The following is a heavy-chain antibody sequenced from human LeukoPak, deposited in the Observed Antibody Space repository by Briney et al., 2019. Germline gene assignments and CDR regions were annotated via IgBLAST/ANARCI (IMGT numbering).Heavy chain of an antibody. V-gene: IGHV3-21*01. Sequence: PGGSLRLSRAASGFTFSAYSMNWVRQAPGKGLEWVSSISHTSSDIHYADSMRGRFTISRDNAKNSLFLQMNSLGADDTAVYYCARLVGTHDTGYYYMDVWGKGTTVTVSS. D-gene: IGHD1-26*01. CDR3: ARLVGTHDTGYYYMDV. J-gene: IGHJ6*03. CDR1: GFTFSAYS. CDR2: ISHTSSDI.